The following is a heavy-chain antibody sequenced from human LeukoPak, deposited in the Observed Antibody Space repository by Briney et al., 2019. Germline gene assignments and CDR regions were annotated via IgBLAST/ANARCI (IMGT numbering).Heavy chain of an antibody. V-gene: IGHV3-48*01. D-gene: IGHD1-26*01. CDR2: ISSSSSTI. Sequence: EGSLRLSCAASGFTFSSYSMNWVRQAPGKGLEWVSYISSSSSTIYYADSVKGRFTISRDNAKNSLYLQMNSLRAEDTAVYYCARLGLVGAVSVDDAFDIWGQGTMVTVSS. CDR1: GFTFSSYS. CDR3: ARLGLVGAVSVDDAFDI. J-gene: IGHJ3*02.